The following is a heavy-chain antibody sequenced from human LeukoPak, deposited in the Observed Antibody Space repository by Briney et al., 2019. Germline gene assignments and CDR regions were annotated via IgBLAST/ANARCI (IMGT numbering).Heavy chain of an antibody. CDR2: INTNTGNP. CDR1: GYTFTSYD. V-gene: IGHV7-4-1*02. CDR3: ARDNGLLWFGELRDDAFDI. Sequence: ASVKVSCKASGYTFTSYDINWVRQAPGQGLEWMGWINTNTGNPTYAQGFTGRFVFSLDTSVSTAYLQISSLKAEDTAVYYCARDNGLLWFGELRDDAFDIWGQGIMVTVSS. J-gene: IGHJ3*02. D-gene: IGHD3-10*01.